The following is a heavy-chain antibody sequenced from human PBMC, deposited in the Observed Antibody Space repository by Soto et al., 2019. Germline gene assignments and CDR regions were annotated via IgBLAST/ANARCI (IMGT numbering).Heavy chain of an antibody. V-gene: IGHV4-31*03. CDR3: ARMPYYDFWSGYFIVSGMDV. CDR2: IYYSGST. CDR1: GGSISSGGYY. Sequence: SETLSLTCTVSGGSISSGGYYWSWIRQHPGKGLEWIGYIYYSGSTYYNPSLKSRVTISVDTSKNQFSLKLSSVTAADTAVYYCARMPYYDFWSGYFIVSGMDVWGQGTTVTVSS. D-gene: IGHD3-3*01. J-gene: IGHJ6*02.